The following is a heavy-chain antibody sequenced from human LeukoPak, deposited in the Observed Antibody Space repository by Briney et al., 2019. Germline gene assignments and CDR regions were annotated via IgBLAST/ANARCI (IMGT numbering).Heavy chain of an antibody. CDR3: AKDTYTGFGGIDY. D-gene: IGHD3-10*01. CDR1: GFTFDDYA. Sequence: PGRSLRLSCAASGFTFDDYAMHWVRQAPGKGLEWVSGINWNSGSIGYADSVKGRFTISRDNAKNSLYLQMNSLRAEDTALYYCAKDTYTGFGGIDYWGQGTLVTVSS. CDR2: INWNSGSI. J-gene: IGHJ4*02. V-gene: IGHV3-9*01.